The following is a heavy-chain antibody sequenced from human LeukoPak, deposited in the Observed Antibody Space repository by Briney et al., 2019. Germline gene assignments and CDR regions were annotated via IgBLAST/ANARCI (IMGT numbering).Heavy chain of an antibody. CDR1: GYTFTSYG. V-gene: IGHV1-18*01. D-gene: IGHD3-22*01. Sequence: ASVKVSCKASGYTFTSYGISWVRQAPGQGLEWMGWISAYNGNTNYAQKFQGRVTMTRNTSISTVYMELSSLRSEDTAVYYCARAIYYYDSSGYFGYWGQGTLVTVSS. J-gene: IGHJ4*02. CDR3: ARAIYYYDSSGYFGY. CDR2: ISAYNGNT.